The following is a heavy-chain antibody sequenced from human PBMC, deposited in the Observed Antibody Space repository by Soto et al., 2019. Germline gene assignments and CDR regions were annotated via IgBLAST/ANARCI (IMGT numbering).Heavy chain of an antibody. CDR2: IYYTGTT. V-gene: IGHV4-59*08. J-gene: IGHJ4*01. CDR3: GRLGDYDQALDY. D-gene: IGHD2-21*01. Sequence: QVQLQESGPGLVKPSATLSVTCTVSGSPISDHYWSWFLQPLGQRLVWVGYIYYTGTTTYHPALKSRVTKSLATSKGQCSQLLRSVTASDTAVYYCGRLGDYDQALDYWGNGTLVTV. CDR1: GSPISDHY.